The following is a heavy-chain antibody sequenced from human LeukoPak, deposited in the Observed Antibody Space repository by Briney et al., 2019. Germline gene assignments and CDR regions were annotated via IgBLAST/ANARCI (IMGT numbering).Heavy chain of an antibody. CDR3: ASPQGSSWFDAFDI. Sequence: PGGSLRLSCAASGFTFSSYAISWVRQAPGQGLEWMGGIIPIFGTANYAQKFQGRVTITADESTSTAYMELRSLRSDDTAVYYCASPQGSSWFDAFDIWGQGTMVTVSS. CDR2: IIPIFGTA. CDR1: GFTFSSYA. V-gene: IGHV1-69*01. J-gene: IGHJ3*02. D-gene: IGHD6-13*01.